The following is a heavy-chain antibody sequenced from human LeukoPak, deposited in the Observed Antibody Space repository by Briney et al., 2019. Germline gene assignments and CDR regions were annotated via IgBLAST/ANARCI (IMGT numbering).Heavy chain of an antibody. D-gene: IGHD5-12*01. J-gene: IGHJ4*02. V-gene: IGHV3-7*01. CDR1: GFTFSSYA. Sequence: GGSPRLSCAASGFTFSSYAMSWVRQAPGKGLEWVANIKQDGSEKYYVDSVKGRFTISRDKAKKLLYLQMNSLRAEDTAVYYCARERGSGYYYFDYWGQGTLVTVSS. CDR2: IKQDGSEK. CDR3: ARERGSGYYYFDY.